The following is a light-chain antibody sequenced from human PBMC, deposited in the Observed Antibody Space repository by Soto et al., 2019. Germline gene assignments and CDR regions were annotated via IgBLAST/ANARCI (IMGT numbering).Light chain of an antibody. CDR1: QSVTSDC. CDR2: GAS. J-gene: IGKJ1*01. CDR3: QQCGSSRRT. V-gene: IGKV3-20*01. Sequence: ENVLTQSPDTLSLSPGERATLSCRASQSVTSDCLAWYRQRPGQAPRLLIYGASTRATGTPDRISGSGSGTDFTLTISRLEPEDFAGYYCQQCGSSRRTFGQGTRVEIK.